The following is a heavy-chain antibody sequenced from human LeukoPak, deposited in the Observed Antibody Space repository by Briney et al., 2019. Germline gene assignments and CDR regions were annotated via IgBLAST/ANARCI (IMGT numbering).Heavy chain of an antibody. CDR1: GFTFNNYV. Sequence: HPGGCLRLSCAASGFTFNNYVIHWVRQPPGKGLEWVAFFRYDGNHEYYADSVKGRFTFSRDNSKNTLLLQMNSLRTEDTAVYYCASRPTGFDWGPFDYWGQGTLVTIYS. CDR2: FRYDGNHE. CDR3: ASRPTGFDWGPFDY. D-gene: IGHD5-12*01. V-gene: IGHV3-30*02. J-gene: IGHJ4*02.